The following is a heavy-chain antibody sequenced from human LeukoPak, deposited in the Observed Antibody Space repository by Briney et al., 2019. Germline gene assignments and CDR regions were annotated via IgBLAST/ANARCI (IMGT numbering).Heavy chain of an antibody. CDR3: AKPAYCSSTSCQYYYYYYYMDV. Sequence: PGGSLRLSCAASGFTFSSYAMSWVRQAPGKGLEWVSAISGSGGSTYYADSVKGRFTISRDNSKNTLYLQMNSLRAEDTAVYYCAKPAYCSSTSCQYYYYYYYMDVWGKGTTVTVS. V-gene: IGHV3-23*01. CDR1: GFTFSSYA. J-gene: IGHJ6*03. CDR2: ISGSGGST. D-gene: IGHD2-2*01.